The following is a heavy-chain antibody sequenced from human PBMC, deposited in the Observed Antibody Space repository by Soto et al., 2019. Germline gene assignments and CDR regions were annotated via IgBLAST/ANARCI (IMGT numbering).Heavy chain of an antibody. CDR2: ISSSSSYI. V-gene: IGHV3-21*01. J-gene: IGHJ4*02. D-gene: IGHD4-17*01. CDR3: ARPPTTVTTNYLDY. CDR1: GFTFCSYS. Sequence: GGSLRLSCAASGFTFCSYSMNWVRQAPGQGLEWVSSISSSSSYIYYADSVKGRFTISRDNAKISLYLQMNSLRAEDTAVYYCARPPTTVTTNYLDYWGQGTQVTVSS.